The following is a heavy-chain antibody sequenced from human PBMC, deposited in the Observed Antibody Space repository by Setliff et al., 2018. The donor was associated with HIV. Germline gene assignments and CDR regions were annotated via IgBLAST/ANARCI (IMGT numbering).Heavy chain of an antibody. CDR2: ISYDGGNK. V-gene: IGHV3-30*04. CDR3: SRGGGGITEAATRQA. D-gene: IGHD6-13*01. Sequence: GGSLRLSCAASGFTLSRYAMHWVRQAPGKGLEWVAVISYDGGNKFYADSVKGRFTISRDNSKNTLYLQMNSLRAEDTAFYYCSRGGGGITEAATRQAWGQGTLVTVSS. CDR1: GFTLSRYA. J-gene: IGHJ5*02.